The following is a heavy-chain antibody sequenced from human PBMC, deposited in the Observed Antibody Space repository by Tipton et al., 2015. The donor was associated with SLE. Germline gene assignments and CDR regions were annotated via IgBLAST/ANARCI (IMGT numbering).Heavy chain of an antibody. V-gene: IGHV4-59*12. CDR3: ARVAGDLYLGRFEF. D-gene: IGHD2-21*02. J-gene: IGHJ2*01. Sequence: TLSLTCTVSGGSIGSSFWSWIRQSPGKGLEWIGFIFYIGSPNYNPSLKSRVTISPDTSTNQFSLKLSSVTAADTARYYCARVAGDLYLGRFEFWGRGTLVSVCS. CDR1: GGSIGSSF. CDR2: IFYIGSP.